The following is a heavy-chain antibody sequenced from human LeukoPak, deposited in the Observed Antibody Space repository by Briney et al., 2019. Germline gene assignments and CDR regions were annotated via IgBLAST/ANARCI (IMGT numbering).Heavy chain of an antibody. CDR1: GFTFASSA. V-gene: IGHV1-58*01. CDR3: AAFDAGDCGGDCPYFSFP. D-gene: IGHD2-21*02. Sequence: SVKVSCKASGFTFASSAVQWVRQARGQRLEWIGWIVVGSANTNYAQKFRERVTITRDMSTGTAYMELSSLRSEDTAVYYCAAFDAGDCGGDCPYFSFPWGQGTLVTVSS. J-gene: IGHJ5*02. CDR2: IVVGSANT.